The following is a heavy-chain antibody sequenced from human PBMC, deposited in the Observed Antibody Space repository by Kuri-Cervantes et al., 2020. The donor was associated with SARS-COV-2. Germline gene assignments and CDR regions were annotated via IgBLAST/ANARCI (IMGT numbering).Heavy chain of an antibody. CDR3: ARTYGLLRYVYYMDV. CDR2: INHSGST. D-gene: IGHD3-22*01. J-gene: IGHJ6*03. CDR1: GFTFSSYA. V-gene: IGHV4-34*01. Sequence: SQTFSLTCAASGFTFSSYAMSWVRQAPGKGLEWIGEINHSGSTNYNPSLKSRVVILVDRSQQQFSMRLSSLTAADTAVYYCARTYGLLRYVYYMDVWGKGTAVTVSS.